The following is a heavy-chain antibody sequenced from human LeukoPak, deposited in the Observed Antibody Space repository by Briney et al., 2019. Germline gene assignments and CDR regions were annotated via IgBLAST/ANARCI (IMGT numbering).Heavy chain of an antibody. V-gene: IGHV3-21*01. D-gene: IGHD3-9*01. CDR1: GFTVSSNY. CDR3: ARDQQSGILTGYYHGMDV. J-gene: IGHJ6*02. CDR2: ISSSSSYI. Sequence: PGGSLRLSCAASGFTVSSNYMSWVRQAPGKGLEWVSSISSSSSYIYYADSVKGRFTISRDNAKHSMYLQMNSLRAEDTAVYYCARDQQSGILTGYYHGMDVWGQGTTVTVSS.